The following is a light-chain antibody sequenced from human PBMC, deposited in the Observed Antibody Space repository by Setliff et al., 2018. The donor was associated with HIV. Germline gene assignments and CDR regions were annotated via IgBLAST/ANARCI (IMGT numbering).Light chain of an antibody. J-gene: IGLJ2*01. CDR1: SSDVGGYNY. CDR3: SSYTSSSTVV. CDR2: DVS. V-gene: IGLV2-14*01. Sequence: SALTQPASVSGSPGQSITISRTGTSSDVGGYNYVSWYQQHPGKAPKLMIYDVSKRPSGVSNRFSGSKSGNTASLTISGLQAEDEADYYCSSYTSSSTVVFGGGTK.